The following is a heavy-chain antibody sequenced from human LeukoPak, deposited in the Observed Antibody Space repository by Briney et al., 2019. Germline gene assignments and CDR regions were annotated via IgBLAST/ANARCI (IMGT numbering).Heavy chain of an antibody. V-gene: IGHV3-15*01. D-gene: IGHD3-16*01. CDR2: IKSKTDGGTT. CDR3: TTDSSVYYDYVWGSYHDY. J-gene: IGHJ4*02. Sequence: PGGSLRLSCAASGFTFSNAWMSWVRQAPGKGLEWVGRIKSKTDGGTTDYAAPVKGRFTISRGDSKNTLYLQMNSLKTEDTAVYYCTTDSSVYYDYVWGSYHDYWGQGTLVTVSS. CDR1: GFTFSNAW.